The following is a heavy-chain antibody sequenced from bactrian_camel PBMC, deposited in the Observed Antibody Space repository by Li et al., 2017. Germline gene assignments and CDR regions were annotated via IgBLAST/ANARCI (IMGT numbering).Heavy chain of an antibody. CDR2: IDSDSTTT. Sequence: VQLVESGGASVQAGESLRLSCAASGYTIRRYAVAWFRQAPGEEREGVAAIDSDSTTTIYADSVKGRFTISRDNAKSISYLLMDDLKPEDTGIYYCATAGPQYTCYAGAWDLDFGYSGQGTQVTVS. D-gene: IGHD1*01. V-gene: IGHV3S42*01. J-gene: IGHJ6*01. CDR3: ATAGPQYTCYAGAWDLDFGY. CDR1: GYTIRRYA.